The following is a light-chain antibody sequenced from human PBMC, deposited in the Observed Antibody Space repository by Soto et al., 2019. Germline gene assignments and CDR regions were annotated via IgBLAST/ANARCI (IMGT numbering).Light chain of an antibody. CDR3: QQYGTPPRT. CDR2: GAS. CDR1: QSVSNNY. J-gene: IGKJ1*01. Sequence: EKVMTQSPATLSASPGERRTLSCRASQSVSNNYLAWYQQKPGQAPRXXIYGASSRATGIPDRFSGSGSGTDFTITISRLEPEDFEVYYGQQYGTPPRTFGHGTKGEIK. V-gene: IGKV3-20*01.